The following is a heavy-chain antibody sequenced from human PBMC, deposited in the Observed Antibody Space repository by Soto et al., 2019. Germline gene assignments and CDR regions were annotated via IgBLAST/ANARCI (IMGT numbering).Heavy chain of an antibody. J-gene: IGHJ5*01. D-gene: IGHD3-16*01. CDR3: ARGSNGYTGYWFDS. CDR1: GGSISTDNW. CDR2: IYHSGVT. V-gene: IGHV4-4*02. Sequence: QVQLQESGPGLVKPSETLSLICTVSGGSISTDNWWSWVRQPPGKGLEWIGDIYHSGVTNYDPSLKSRVSLLVDTSNNQFSLDLNSLTAADTAVYYCARGSNGYTGYWFDSWGQGIPVDVSS.